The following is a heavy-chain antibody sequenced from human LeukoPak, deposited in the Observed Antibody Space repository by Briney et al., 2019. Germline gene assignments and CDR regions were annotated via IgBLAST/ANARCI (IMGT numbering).Heavy chain of an antibody. CDR2: IYYSGST. Sequence: SETLSLTCTVSSGSVSSISYYWSWIRQPAGKGLEWIGYIYYSGSTNYNPSLKSRVTISVDTSKNQFSLKLSSVTAADTAVYYCARDKGPKESSGYYFDYWGQGTLVTVSS. V-gene: IGHV4-61*10. CDR3: ARDKGPKESSGYYFDY. D-gene: IGHD3-22*01. J-gene: IGHJ4*02. CDR1: SGSVSSISYY.